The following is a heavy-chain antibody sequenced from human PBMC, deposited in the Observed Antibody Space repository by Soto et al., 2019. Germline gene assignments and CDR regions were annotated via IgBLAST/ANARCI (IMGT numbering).Heavy chain of an antibody. Sequence: PSETLSLTCAVSGGSISSSNWWSWVRQPPGKGLEWIGEIYHSGSTNYNPSLKSRVTISVDKSKNQFSLKLSSVTAADTAVYYCAGAPGLSSLSLRFDYWGQGTLVTVSS. D-gene: IGHD2-8*01. CDR1: GGSISSSNW. J-gene: IGHJ4*02. V-gene: IGHV4-4*02. CDR2: IYHSGST. CDR3: AGAPGLSSLSLRFDY.